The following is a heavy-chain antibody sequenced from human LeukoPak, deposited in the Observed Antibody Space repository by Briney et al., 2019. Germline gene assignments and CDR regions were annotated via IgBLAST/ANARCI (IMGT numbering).Heavy chain of an antibody. Sequence: ASVKVSCKASGYTFTSYGISWVRQAPGQGLEWMGWISAYNGNTNYAQKLQGRVTMTTDTSTSTAYMELRSLRSDDTAVYYCAKDLVIALFVTGELDYWGQGTLVTVSS. V-gene: IGHV1-18*01. CDR3: AKDLVIALFVTGELDY. J-gene: IGHJ4*02. D-gene: IGHD2-21*01. CDR1: GYTFTSYG. CDR2: ISAYNGNT.